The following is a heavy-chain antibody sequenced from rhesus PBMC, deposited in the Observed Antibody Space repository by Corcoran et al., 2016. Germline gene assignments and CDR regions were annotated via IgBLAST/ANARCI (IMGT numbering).Heavy chain of an antibody. D-gene: IGHD3-3*01. J-gene: IGHJ4*01. CDR1: GCSISCNY. V-gene: IGHV4-147*01. CDR3: ARFVLQFLEWLDPLYYFDY. CDR2: IYGGSGST. Sequence: QVPLQESGPGLVQPSATLSLTCAVSGCSISCNYWCLIRQSPGQALEWLGYIYGGSGSTSYNPSLKSRVTISTDTSKNQFSLKRSSVTAADTAVYYCARFVLQFLEWLDPLYYFDYWGQGVLVTVSS.